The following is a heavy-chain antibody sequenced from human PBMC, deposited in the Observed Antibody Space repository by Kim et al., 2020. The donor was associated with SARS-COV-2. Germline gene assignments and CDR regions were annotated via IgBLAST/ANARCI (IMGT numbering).Heavy chain of an antibody. V-gene: IGHV3-30*04. CDR3: ARPRARYSSSWHLFDY. CDR2: ISYDGSNK. CDR1: GFTFSSYA. J-gene: IGHJ4*02. Sequence: GGSLRLSCAASGFTFSSYAMHWVRQAPGKGLEWVAVISYDGSNKYYADSVKGRFTISRDNSKNTLYLQMNSLRAEDTAVYYCARPRARYSSSWHLFDYWGQGTLVTVSS. D-gene: IGHD6-13*01.